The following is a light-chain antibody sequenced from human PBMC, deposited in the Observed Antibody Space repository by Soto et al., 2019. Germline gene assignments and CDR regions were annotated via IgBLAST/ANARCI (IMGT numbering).Light chain of an antibody. V-gene: IGKV4-1*01. Sequence: DIVLTQSPASLAVSLGERATINCKSSQTVLYSSNNKNYLAWYQQRPGQPPKLLIYWASTRESGVPGRFSGSGSGTDFTLTISGLQAEDVAVYYCQQYYSTITFGQGTRLEI. J-gene: IGKJ5*01. CDR2: WAS. CDR3: QQYYSTIT. CDR1: QTVLYSSNNKNY.